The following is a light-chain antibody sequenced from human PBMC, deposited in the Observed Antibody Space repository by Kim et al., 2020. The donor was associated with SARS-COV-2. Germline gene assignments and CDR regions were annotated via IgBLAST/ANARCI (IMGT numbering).Light chain of an antibody. V-gene: IGLV2-8*01. J-gene: IGLJ3*02. Sequence: QSALTQPPSASGSPGQSVTISCTGTSTDVGGYNYVSWYQQYPGKAPKLMIYEVNKRPSGVPDRFSGSKSGNTASLTVSGLQADDEADYYCSSYGGNNNLVFGGGTKVTVL. CDR1: STDVGGYNY. CDR3: SSYGGNNNLV. CDR2: EVN.